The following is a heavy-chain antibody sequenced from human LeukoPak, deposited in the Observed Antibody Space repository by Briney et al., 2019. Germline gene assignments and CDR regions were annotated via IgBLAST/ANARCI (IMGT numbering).Heavy chain of an antibody. CDR1: GYTFTGYY. V-gene: IGHV1-8*03. J-gene: IGHJ5*02. D-gene: IGHD2-21*01. CDR2: MHPNSGNT. CDR3: ARADRLIVTEGWFDP. Sequence: ASVKVSCKASGYTFTGYYMHWVRQATGQGLEWMGWMHPNSGNTGYAQKFQGRVTITRNTSISTAYMELSSLRSEDTAVYYCARADRLIVTEGWFDPWGQGTLVTVSS.